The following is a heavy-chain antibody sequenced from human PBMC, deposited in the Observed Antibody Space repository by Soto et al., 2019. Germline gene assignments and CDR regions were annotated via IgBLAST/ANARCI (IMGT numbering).Heavy chain of an antibody. D-gene: IGHD2-15*01. CDR3: ARSDREDIAVVIGARPGEYGVDV. Sequence: QVQLVESGGGVVQPGRSLRLSCAASRFTFRSYAMHWVRQAPGKGLECVAVIAYDGSNKCYRDYVKGRFTISRDNSKNTLYLQINSLRSGDTAVYYCARSDREDIAVVIGARPGEYGVDVWGQGTTVTVSS. V-gene: IGHV3-30-3*01. CDR2: IAYDGSNK. J-gene: IGHJ6*02. CDR1: RFTFRSYA.